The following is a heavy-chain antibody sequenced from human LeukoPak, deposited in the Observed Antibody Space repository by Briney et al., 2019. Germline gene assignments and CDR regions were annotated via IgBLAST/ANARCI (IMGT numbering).Heavy chain of an antibody. CDR2: IYYSGST. Sequence: KPSETLSLTCTVSGGSISSYYWSWIRQPPGKGLEWIGYIYYSGSTNYNPSLKSRVTISVDTSKNQFSLKLSSVTAADTAVYYCARDHYGSGINWFDPWGQGTLVTVSS. J-gene: IGHJ5*02. V-gene: IGHV4-59*01. CDR1: GGSISSYY. D-gene: IGHD3-10*01. CDR3: ARDHYGSGINWFDP.